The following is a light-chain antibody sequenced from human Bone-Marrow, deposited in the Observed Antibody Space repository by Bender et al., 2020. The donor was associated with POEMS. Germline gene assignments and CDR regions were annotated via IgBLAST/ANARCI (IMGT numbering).Light chain of an antibody. CDR1: SSDIGGYNF. V-gene: IGLV2-14*01. CDR3: ASHTQRTTWL. J-gene: IGLJ3*02. Sequence: QSALTQPASVSGSPGQSITISCIGTSSDIGGYNFVSWYQQHPGKAPRLIIFEGSKRPSGVSDRFSGSKSGNTASLTISGLQAEDEADYYCASHTQRTTWLFGGGTKLTVL. CDR2: EGS.